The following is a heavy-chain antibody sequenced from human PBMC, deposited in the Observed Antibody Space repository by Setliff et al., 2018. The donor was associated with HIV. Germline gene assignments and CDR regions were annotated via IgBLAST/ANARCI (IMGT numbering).Heavy chain of an antibody. V-gene: IGHV4-34*01. CDR2: INHSGST. Sequence: GSLRLSCAASGFTFNSYGIHWVRQAPGKGLEWIGEINHSGSTNYNPSLKSRVTISIDTSKNQFSLNLTSVTAADTAVYYCARGSGAVVVAATPFAYWGQGTLVTVSS. CDR1: GFTFNSYG. J-gene: IGHJ4*02. CDR3: ARGSGAVVVAATPFAY. D-gene: IGHD2-15*01.